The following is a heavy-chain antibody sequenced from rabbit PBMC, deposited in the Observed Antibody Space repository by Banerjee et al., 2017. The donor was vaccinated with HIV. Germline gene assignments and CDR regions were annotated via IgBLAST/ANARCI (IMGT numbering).Heavy chain of an antibody. V-gene: IGHV1S45*01. J-gene: IGHJ3*01. CDR2: INTSSGNT. CDR3: AKDIANAYAPRARLDL. Sequence: QEQLEESGGDLVKPEGSLTLTCTASGFSFSNKYVMCWVRQAPGKGLEWIACINTSSGNTVYASWAKGRFTISKTSSTTVTLQMTSLTAADTATYFCAKDIANAYAPRARLDLWGPGTLVTVS. CDR1: GFSFSNKYV. D-gene: IGHD6-1*01.